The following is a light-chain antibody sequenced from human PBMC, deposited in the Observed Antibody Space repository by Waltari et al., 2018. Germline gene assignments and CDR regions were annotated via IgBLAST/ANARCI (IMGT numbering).Light chain of an antibody. V-gene: IGLV3-1*01. CDR3: QAWDSSTEV. Sequence: SYELTQPPSVSVSPGQTASITCSGDKLGEKYACWYQQKPGQSPVLVIYQDNKRPSGIPERFSGSNSGNTATLTISGTQAMDEADYYCQAWDSSTEVFGTGTKVTVL. J-gene: IGLJ1*01. CDR1: KLGEKY. CDR2: QDN.